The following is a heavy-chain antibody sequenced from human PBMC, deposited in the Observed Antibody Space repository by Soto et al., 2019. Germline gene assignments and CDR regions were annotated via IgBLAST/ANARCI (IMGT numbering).Heavy chain of an antibody. CDR3: ARVNRPYSSSWSRPIYYFDY. CDR1: GYTFTSYG. J-gene: IGHJ4*02. V-gene: IGHV1-69*13. D-gene: IGHD6-13*01. Sequence: ASVKVSCKASGYTFTSYGISWVRQAPGQGLEWMGGIIPIFGTANYAQKFQGRVTITADESTSTAYMELSSLRSEDTAVYYCARVNRPYSSSWSRPIYYFDYWGQGTLVTVSS. CDR2: IIPIFGTA.